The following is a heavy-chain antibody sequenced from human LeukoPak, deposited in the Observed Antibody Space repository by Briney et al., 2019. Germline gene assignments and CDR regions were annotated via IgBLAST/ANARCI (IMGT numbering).Heavy chain of an antibody. J-gene: IGHJ4*02. Sequence: SETLSLTCAVYGGSFSGYYWSWIRQPPGKGLEWIGEINHSGSTNYNPSLKSRVTISVDTSKNQFSLKLSSVTAADTAVYYCARGRPFDCWGQGTLVTVSS. V-gene: IGHV4-34*01. CDR2: INHSGST. CDR1: GGSFSGYY. CDR3: ARGRPFDC.